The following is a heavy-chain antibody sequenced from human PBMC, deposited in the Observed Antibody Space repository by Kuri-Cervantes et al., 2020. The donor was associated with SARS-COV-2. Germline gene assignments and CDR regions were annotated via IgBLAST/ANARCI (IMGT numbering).Heavy chain of an antibody. V-gene: IGHV4-4*02. CDR3: AKDLFISFRTGYVLSGWSLLIGY. D-gene: IGHD6-19*01. J-gene: IGHJ4*02. CDR2: IYHSGST. CDR1: GGSISSSNW. Sequence: SETLSLTCAVSGGSISSSNWWSWVRQPPGKGLEWIGEIYHSGSTNYNPSLKSRVTISVDKSKNQFSLKLSSVTAADTPVYYCAKDLFISFRTGYVLSGWSLLIGYWGQGTLVTVSS.